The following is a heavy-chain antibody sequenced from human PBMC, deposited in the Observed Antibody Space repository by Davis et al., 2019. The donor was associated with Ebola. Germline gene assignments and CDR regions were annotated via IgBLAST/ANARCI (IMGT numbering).Heavy chain of an antibody. V-gene: IGHV3-33*01. J-gene: IGHJ4*02. D-gene: IGHD2-2*02. Sequence: PGGSLRLSCAASGFTFSSYGMHWVRQAPGKGLEWVAVIWYDGSNKYYADSVKGRFTISRDNSKNTLYLQMNSLRAEDTAVYYCARVAGGYCSSTSCYIGYWGQGTLVTVSS. CDR1: GFTFSSYG. CDR2: IWYDGSNK. CDR3: ARVAGGYCSSTSCYIGY.